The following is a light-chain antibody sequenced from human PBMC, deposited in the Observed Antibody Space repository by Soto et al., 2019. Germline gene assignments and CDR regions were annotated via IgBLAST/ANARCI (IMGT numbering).Light chain of an antibody. CDR2: ENN. J-gene: IGLJ2*01. CDR1: TSNIGSSS. V-gene: IGLV1-47*01. CDR3: ATWDDSLSGPV. Sequence: QSVLRQPPSASGTPGQSVTIPCSGSTSNIGSSSVYWYQQLPGTAPKVFIYENNRRPSGVPDRFSGSKSGTSASLAISGLRSEDEADYYCATWDDSLSGPVFGGGTKVTVL.